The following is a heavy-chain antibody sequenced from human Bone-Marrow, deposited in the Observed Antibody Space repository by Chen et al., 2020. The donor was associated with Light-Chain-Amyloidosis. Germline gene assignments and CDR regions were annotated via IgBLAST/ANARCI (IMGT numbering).Heavy chain of an antibody. J-gene: IGHJ4*02. V-gene: IGHV5-51*01. Sequence: EVQLEQSGPEVKKPGESLKISCKGSGYTFPNYWIGWVRQMPGKGLEWTGVIYPDDSDARYSPSFECQVTISADKSITTAYLQWRSLKASDTAMYYCARRRDGYNFDYWGQGTLVTVSS. D-gene: IGHD5-12*01. CDR3: ARRRDGYNFDY. CDR2: IYPDDSDA. CDR1: GYTFPNYW.